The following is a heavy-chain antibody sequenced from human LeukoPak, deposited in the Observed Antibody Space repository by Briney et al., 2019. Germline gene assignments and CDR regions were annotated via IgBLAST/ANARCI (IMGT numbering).Heavy chain of an antibody. Sequence: GGSLRLSCAASGFIVGSKYMSWVRQAPGKGLEWVSVIYSGGSTYYAASVEGRSTISRDNSKNTVYLQMNSLRVEDTAVYYCARAGPIDYWGQGTLVTVSS. CDR1: GFIVGSKY. CDR2: IYSGGST. J-gene: IGHJ4*02. CDR3: ARAGPIDY. V-gene: IGHV3-53*01.